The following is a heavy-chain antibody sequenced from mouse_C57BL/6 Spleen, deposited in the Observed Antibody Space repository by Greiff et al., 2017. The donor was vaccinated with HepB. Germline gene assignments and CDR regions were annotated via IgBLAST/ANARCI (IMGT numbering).Heavy chain of an antibody. D-gene: IGHD4-1*01. CDR2: IDPSDSYT. CDR1: GYTFTSYW. J-gene: IGHJ2*01. V-gene: IGHV1-50*01. CDR3: ANWDVDY. Sequence: QVQLQQPGAELVKPGASVKLSCKASGYTFTSYWMQWVKQRPGQGLEWIGEIDPSDSYTNYNQKFKGKATLPVDTSSSTAYMQLSSLTSEDSAVYYCANWDVDYWGQGTTLTVSS.